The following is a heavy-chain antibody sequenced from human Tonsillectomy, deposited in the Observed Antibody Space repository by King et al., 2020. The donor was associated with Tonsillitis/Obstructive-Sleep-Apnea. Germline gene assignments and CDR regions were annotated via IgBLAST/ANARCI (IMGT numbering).Heavy chain of an antibody. J-gene: IGHJ4*02. Sequence: QLQESGPGLVKPSEILSLTCTVSGHSIRSSSYYWGWIRQPPGKGLEWIGTIYYTGSTYYNPSLKSRVTISVDTSKNQFSLKLSSVTAADTAVYYCARHVRDGYGTNFDYWGQGTLVTVSS. CDR3: ARHVRDGYGTNFDY. V-gene: IGHV4-39*01. CDR2: IYYTGST. CDR1: GHSIRSSSYY. D-gene: IGHD5-24*01.